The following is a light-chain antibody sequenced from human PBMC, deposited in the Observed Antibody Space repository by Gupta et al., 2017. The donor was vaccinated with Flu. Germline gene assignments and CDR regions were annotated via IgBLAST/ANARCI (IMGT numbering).Light chain of an antibody. CDR3: QQYYSYPRRT. CDR2: AAS. J-gene: IGKJ1*01. V-gene: IGKV1-8*01. CDR1: QGISSY. Sequence: AIRMTQSPSSFSASTGDRVTITCRASQGISSYLAWYQQKPGKAPKLLIYAASTLQSGVPSRFSGSGSGTDXTLTISXLQSEDFATYYCQQYYSYPRRTFGXGTKVEIK.